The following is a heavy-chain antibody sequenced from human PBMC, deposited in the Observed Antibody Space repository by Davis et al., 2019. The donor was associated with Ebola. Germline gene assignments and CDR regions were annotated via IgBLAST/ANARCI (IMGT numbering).Heavy chain of an antibody. CDR1: GGSISSSSYY. CDR2: IYYSGST. V-gene: IGHV4-39*01. Sequence: SETLSLTCTVSGGSISSSSYYWGWIRQPPGKGLEWIGSIYYSGSTYYNPSLKSRVTISVDTSKNQFSLKLSSVTAADTAVYYCARHLIPDSSSFNEVFQHWGQGTLVTVSS. J-gene: IGHJ1*01. CDR3: ARHLIPDSSSFNEVFQH. D-gene: IGHD3-22*01.